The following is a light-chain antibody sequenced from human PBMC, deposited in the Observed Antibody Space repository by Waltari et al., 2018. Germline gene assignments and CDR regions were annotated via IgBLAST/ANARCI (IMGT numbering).Light chain of an antibody. CDR1: SSNIGAGYD. V-gene: IGLV1-40*01. CDR3: QSYDSSLSGSEV. CDR2: GNS. Sequence: QSVLTQPPSVSGALGQRVTISCTGSSSNIGAGYDVHSYQQLPGTAPKLLIYGNSNRPSGVPDRFSGSKSGTSASLAITGLQAEDEADYYCQSYDSSLSGSEVFGTGTKVTVL. J-gene: IGLJ1*01.